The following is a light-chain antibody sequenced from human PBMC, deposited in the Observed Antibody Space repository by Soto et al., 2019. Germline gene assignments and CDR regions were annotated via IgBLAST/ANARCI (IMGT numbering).Light chain of an antibody. CDR2: GAP. V-gene: IGKV3-20*01. CDR1: QSVNIY. J-gene: IGKJ5*01. CDR3: QQYGSSPPIT. Sequence: EIAMTQSPATLSVSPGESATLSWGASQSVNIYLAWYQHKPGQAPRLPLFGAPSRATGIPDRFSGSGSGTDFSLTISRLEPEDFSVYYCQQYGSSPPITFGQGTRLEIK.